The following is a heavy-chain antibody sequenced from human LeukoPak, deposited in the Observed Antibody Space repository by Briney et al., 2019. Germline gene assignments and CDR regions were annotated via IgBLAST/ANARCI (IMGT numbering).Heavy chain of an antibody. D-gene: IGHD2-2*01. CDR1: GFTFSNYN. CDR2: MSSSSNFR. V-gene: IGHV3-21*04. CDR3: ARQNCTLTSCYDYYHYHMDV. J-gene: IGHJ6*03. Sequence: GGSLRPSCATSGFTFSNYNMNWVRQAPGKRLEWVSSMSSSSNFRYYADSVKGRFTISRDNAKNSLYLQMNSLRAEDTAVYYCARQNCTLTSCYDYYHYHMDVWGKGTAVTISS.